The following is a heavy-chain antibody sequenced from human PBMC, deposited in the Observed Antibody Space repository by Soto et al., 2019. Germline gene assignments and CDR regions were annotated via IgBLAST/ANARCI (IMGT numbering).Heavy chain of an antibody. CDR1: GGSISSYY. V-gene: IGHV4-59*01. Sequence: QVQLQESGPGLVKPSETLSLTCTVSGGSISSYYWCWIRQPPGKGLEWIGYIYYSGSNNYNPSLQRRVTISVDTSKNQFSLKLSSVTAADTAVYYCARRYGASFDYWGQGTLVTVSS. CDR2: IYYSGSN. J-gene: IGHJ4*02. D-gene: IGHD4-17*01. CDR3: ARRYGASFDY.